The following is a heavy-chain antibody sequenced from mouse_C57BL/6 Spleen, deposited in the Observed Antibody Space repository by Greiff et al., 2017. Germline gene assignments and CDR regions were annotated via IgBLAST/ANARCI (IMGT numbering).Heavy chain of an antibody. CDR1: VFSLSTFGMA. CDR2: IYWDEDT. D-gene: IGHD1-1*01. V-gene: IGHV8-9*01. J-gene: IGHJ2*01. Sequence: QVQLKESGPGILQPSQTLSLTCSFSVFSLSTFGMAVSWIRQPSGKGLEWLAHIYWDEDTHYEPSLERRTTISKDTSNNQVFLKITTVDTAETATYYSARRDYYGSSYYFDDWGQGTTLTVSS. CDR3: ARRDYYGSSYYFDD.